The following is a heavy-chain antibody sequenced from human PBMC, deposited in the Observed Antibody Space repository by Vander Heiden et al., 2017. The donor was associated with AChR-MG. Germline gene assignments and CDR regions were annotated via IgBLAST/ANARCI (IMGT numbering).Heavy chain of an antibody. V-gene: IGHV3-30-3*01. Sequence: QVQLVESGGGVVQHGRSLGFPGAASGFPFSSYAMHWVRQAPGKGLEWVAVISYDGSNKYYADSVKDRFTISRDNSKNTLYLQMNSLRAEDTAVYYCARVNIRAVAPPVWGQGTTVTVSS. CDR3: ARVNIRAVAPPV. D-gene: IGHD6-19*01. J-gene: IGHJ6*02. CDR2: ISYDGSNK. CDR1: GFPFSSYA.